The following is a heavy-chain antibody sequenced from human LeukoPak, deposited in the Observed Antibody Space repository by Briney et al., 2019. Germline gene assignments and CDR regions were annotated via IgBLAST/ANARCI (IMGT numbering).Heavy chain of an antibody. CDR1: GFTFSSYG. D-gene: IGHD2-2*01. Sequence: GGSLRLSCAASGFTFSSYGMHWVRQAPGKGLEWVAVISYDGSNKYYADSVKGRFTISRDNSKNTLYLQMNSLRAEDTAVYYCPKELGYCSSTSCYAYYYYGMDVWGKGTTVTVSS. CDR3: PKELGYCSSTSCYAYYYYGMDV. CDR2: ISYDGSNK. J-gene: IGHJ6*04. V-gene: IGHV3-30*18.